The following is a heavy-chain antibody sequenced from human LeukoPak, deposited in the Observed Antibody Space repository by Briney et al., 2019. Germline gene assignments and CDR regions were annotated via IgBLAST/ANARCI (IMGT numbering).Heavy chain of an antibody. Sequence: GGSLRLSCAASGFTFGSYAMSWVRQAPGKGLEWVSAISGSGGSTYYADSVKGRFTISRDNSKNTLYLQMNSLRAEDTALYYCARWDDYYDSSGYYVRGYFQHWGQGTLVTVSS. D-gene: IGHD3-22*01. CDR3: ARWDDYYDSSGYYVRGYFQH. CDR2: ISGSGGST. CDR1: GFTFGSYA. V-gene: IGHV3-23*01. J-gene: IGHJ1*01.